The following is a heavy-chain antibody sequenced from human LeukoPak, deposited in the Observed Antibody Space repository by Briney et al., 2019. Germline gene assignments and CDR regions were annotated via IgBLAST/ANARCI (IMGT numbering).Heavy chain of an antibody. D-gene: IGHD1-7*01. J-gene: IGHJ4*02. CDR3: ARGNWNYPFDY. CDR1: GFTVSSNY. Sequence: GGSLRLSCAASGFTVSSNYMSWVLQAPGKGLEWVSVIYSGASTYYADSAKGRFTISRDNSKNTLYLQMNSLRAEDTAVYYCARGNWNYPFDYWGQGTLVTVSS. V-gene: IGHV3-53*01. CDR2: IYSGAST.